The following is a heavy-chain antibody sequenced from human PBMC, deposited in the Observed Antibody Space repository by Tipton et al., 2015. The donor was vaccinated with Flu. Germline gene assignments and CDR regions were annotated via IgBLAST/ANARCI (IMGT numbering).Heavy chain of an antibody. V-gene: IGHV3-33*01. CDR1: GFSFSSYG. J-gene: IGHJ4*02. D-gene: IGHD3-9*01. Sequence: SLRLSCAASGFSFSSYGMHWVRQAPGKGLEWVAVIWYDGSNQFYADSVKGRFTISRDNFKNTLYLQMNSLRAEDTAVYYCARETGEFYFDYWGQGTLVTVSS. CDR3: ARETGEFYFDY. CDR2: IWYDGSNQ.